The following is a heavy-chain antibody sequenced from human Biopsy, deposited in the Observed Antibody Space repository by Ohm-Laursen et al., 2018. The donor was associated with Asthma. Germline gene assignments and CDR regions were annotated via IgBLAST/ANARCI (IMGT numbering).Heavy chain of an antibody. CDR3: ARAVDYSHYYGIDV. CDR2: ISVYNGNT. CDR1: GYTFNSAG. Sequence: SVKVSCKPSGYTFNSAGITWVRRAPGQGLEWMGWISVYNGNTKVAQKLQDRVTMITDTPTSTAYMELRSLRSDDTAVYFCARAVDYSHYYGIDVWGQGTTVTVS. D-gene: IGHD3-10*01. V-gene: IGHV1-18*01. J-gene: IGHJ6*02.